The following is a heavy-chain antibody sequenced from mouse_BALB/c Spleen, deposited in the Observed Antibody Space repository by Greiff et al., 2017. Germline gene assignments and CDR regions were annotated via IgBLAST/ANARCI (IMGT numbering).Heavy chain of an antibody. CDR1: GFTFTDYY. Sequence: EVKVVEPGGGLVQPGGSLRLSCATSGFTFTDYYMSWVRQPPGKALEWLGFIRNKANGYTTEYSASVKGRFTISRDNSQSILYLQMNTLRAEDSATYYCARDAGDLDYWGQGTTLTVSS. V-gene: IGHV7-3*02. CDR2: IRNKANGYTT. CDR3: ARDAGDLDY. J-gene: IGHJ2*01.